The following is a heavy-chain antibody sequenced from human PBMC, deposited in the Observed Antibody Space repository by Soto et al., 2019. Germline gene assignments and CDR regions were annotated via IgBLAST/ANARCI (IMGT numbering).Heavy chain of an antibody. CDR3: AKRSGFDSGLFDY. V-gene: IGHV3-23*01. Sequence: EVQLLESGGGLVQPGGSLRLSCAVSGFTFTKYAMSWVRQAPGKGLEWVSAISGSGSATHYAHSVKGRFTISRDNSKNTLSLQMNSLRVEVTAIYFCAKRSGFDSGLFDYWGQGTLVTVSS. D-gene: IGHD5-12*01. CDR2: ISGSGSAT. J-gene: IGHJ4*02. CDR1: GFTFTKYA.